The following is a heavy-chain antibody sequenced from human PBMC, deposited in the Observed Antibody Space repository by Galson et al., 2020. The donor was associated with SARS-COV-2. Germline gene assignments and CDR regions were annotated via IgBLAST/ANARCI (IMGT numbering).Heavy chain of an antibody. V-gene: IGHV3-9*01. CDR2: IYWNSGSI. CDR1: GFTFDDYA. D-gene: IGHD6-19*01. Sequence: GGSLRLSCAASGFTFDDYAMHWVRQAPGKGLEWVSGIYWNSGSIGYADSVKGRFTISRDNAKNSLYLQMNSLRAEDTAFYYCAKGPNSYSTGSYGIDYWGQGTLVTVSS. CDR3: AKGPNSYSTGSYGIDY. J-gene: IGHJ4*02.